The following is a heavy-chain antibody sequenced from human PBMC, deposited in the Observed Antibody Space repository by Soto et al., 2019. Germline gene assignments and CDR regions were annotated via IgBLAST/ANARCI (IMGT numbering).Heavy chain of an antibody. V-gene: IGHV5-51*01. J-gene: IGHJ4*02. D-gene: IGHD3-16*01. CDR1: GYIIKNYW. Sequence: HGESLKISCKASGYIIKNYWIGWVRQMPGQGLEWMGIIFPDDSDTRYSPSFQGHVTISVDKSISTAYVQWSSLKASDSAIYYCFRGGVTSRTFDYWGQGTLVTSPQ. CDR2: IFPDDSDT. CDR3: FRGGVTSRTFDY.